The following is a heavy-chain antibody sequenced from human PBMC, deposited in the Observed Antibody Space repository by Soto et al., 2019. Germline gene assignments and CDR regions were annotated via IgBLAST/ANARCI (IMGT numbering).Heavy chain of an antibody. J-gene: IGHJ1*01. V-gene: IGHV4-34*01. CDR1: GGSLRTYY. Sequence: QVQLQQWGTGLLKPSETLSLTCAVYGGSLRTYYWSWIRQPPGMGLEWIGEVTHSGSINYNPSLTSRVTISADPSKNQVSLSLRSVTAADTAVYYCARDFQYWGQGSLVIVSS. CDR2: VTHSGSI. CDR3: ARDFQY.